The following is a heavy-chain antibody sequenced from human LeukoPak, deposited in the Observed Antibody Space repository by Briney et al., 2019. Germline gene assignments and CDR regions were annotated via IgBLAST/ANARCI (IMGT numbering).Heavy chain of an antibody. V-gene: IGHV3-15*01. J-gene: IGHJ4*02. CDR2: IKSKTAGGTI. CDR3: TTLTSVTTGY. Sequence: GGSLRLSCVASGFTLTNAWMSWVRQAPGKGLEWVGRIKSKTAGGTIDYAAPVKGRFTVSRDDSKNALYLQMNSLKTEDTAVYYCTTLTSVTTGYWGQGTLVTVSS. D-gene: IGHD4-17*01. CDR1: GFTLTNAW.